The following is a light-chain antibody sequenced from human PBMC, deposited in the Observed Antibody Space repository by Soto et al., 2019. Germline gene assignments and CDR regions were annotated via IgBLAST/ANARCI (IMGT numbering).Light chain of an antibody. CDR1: QDISNY. Sequence: DIQMTQSPSSLSASVGDRVTITCRASQDISNYLAWYQQKPGKVPKLLIYGASTLHSGVPSRFSGSGSGTEFTLTISSLQPDDFATYYCQQYNSYPITFGQGTRLEIK. CDR3: QQYNSYPIT. J-gene: IGKJ5*01. CDR2: GAS. V-gene: IGKV1-27*01.